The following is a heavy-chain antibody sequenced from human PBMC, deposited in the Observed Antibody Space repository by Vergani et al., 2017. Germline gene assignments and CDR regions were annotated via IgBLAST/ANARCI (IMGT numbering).Heavy chain of an antibody. Sequence: EVQLLESGGGLVQPGGSLRLSCAASGFTFSSYAMSWVRQAPGKGLEWVSAISGSGGSTYYADSVKGRFTISRDNSKNTLYLQMNSLRAEETAVYYCAKGGGIAVAGNLGYWGQGTLVTVSS. V-gene: IGHV3-23*01. CDR1: GFTFSSYA. CDR3: AKGGGIAVAGNLGY. CDR2: ISGSGGST. J-gene: IGHJ4*02. D-gene: IGHD6-19*01.